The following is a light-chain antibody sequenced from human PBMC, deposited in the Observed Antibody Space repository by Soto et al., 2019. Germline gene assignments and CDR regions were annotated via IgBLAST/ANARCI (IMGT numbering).Light chain of an antibody. Sequence: EIVLTQSPGTLSLSPGERATLSCRASHSVSSSYLAWYQHKPGQAPRLLIYGASSRATGIPDRFSGSGSGTDFTLTISRLEPEDFAVYSCQQYGGSPLYTFGQGTKLEIK. CDR3: QQYGGSPLYT. V-gene: IGKV3-20*01. CDR2: GAS. J-gene: IGKJ2*01. CDR1: HSVSSSY.